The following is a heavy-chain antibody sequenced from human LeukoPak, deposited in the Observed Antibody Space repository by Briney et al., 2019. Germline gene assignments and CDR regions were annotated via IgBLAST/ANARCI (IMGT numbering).Heavy chain of an antibody. CDR2: IYYSGST. Sequence: SETLSLTCTVSGGSISSYYWSWIRQPPGKGLEWIGYIYYSGSTNYNPSLKSRVTISVDTSKNQFSLKLSSVTAADTAVYYCARQAQSSSWYQPHAFDIWGQGTMVTVSS. D-gene: IGHD6-13*01. CDR1: GGSISSYY. J-gene: IGHJ3*02. V-gene: IGHV4-59*08. CDR3: ARQAQSSSWYQPHAFDI.